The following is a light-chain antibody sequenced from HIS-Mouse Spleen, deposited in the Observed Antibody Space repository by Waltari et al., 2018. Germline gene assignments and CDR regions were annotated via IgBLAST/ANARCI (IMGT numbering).Light chain of an antibody. J-gene: IGLJ3*02. V-gene: IGLV2-23*01. CDR3: CSYAGSSTWV. Sequence: QSALTQPASVSGSPGQSITISCTGTRSDVGSYNFVSWYQQHPGKAPKLSIYDGSKGPSGVSNRFSGSKAGNTASLTISGLQAEDEADYYCCSYAGSSTWVFGGGTKLTVL. CDR1: RSDVGSYNF. CDR2: DGS.